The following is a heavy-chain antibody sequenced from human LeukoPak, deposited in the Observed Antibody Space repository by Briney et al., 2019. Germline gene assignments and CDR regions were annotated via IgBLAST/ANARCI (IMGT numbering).Heavy chain of an antibody. D-gene: IGHD3-22*01. Sequence: RGSLRLSCAASGFTFNTYGMHWVRQAPGKGLEWVAFTRHDGSNDYYTDSVKGRFTISRDNSKNTLYLQMNSLRAEDTAVYYCARSYYYDSSGTPDYWGQGTLVTVSS. CDR1: GFTFNTYG. V-gene: IGHV3-30*02. CDR3: ARSYYYDSSGTPDY. J-gene: IGHJ4*02. CDR2: TRHDGSND.